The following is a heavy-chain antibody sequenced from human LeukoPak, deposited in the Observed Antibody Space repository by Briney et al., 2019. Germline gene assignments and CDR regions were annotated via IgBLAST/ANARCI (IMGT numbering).Heavy chain of an antibody. CDR1: GISISSSNSY. CDR2: IYYTGNT. V-gene: IGHV4-39*01. Sequence: PSETLSLTCTVSGISISSSNSYWGWIRQPPGKGLKWIGSIYYTGNTYYNASLKSRVTISIDTSKNQISLRLTSVTAADTAMYYCARQTGSGLFTLPGGQGTLVTVSS. D-gene: IGHD3/OR15-3a*01. J-gene: IGHJ4*02. CDR3: ARQTGSGLFTLP.